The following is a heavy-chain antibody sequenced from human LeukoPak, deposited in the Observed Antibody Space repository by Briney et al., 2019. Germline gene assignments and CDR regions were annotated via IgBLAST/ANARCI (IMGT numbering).Heavy chain of an antibody. D-gene: IGHD6-6*01. CDR1: GGSISSYY. CDR3: ARDRIAARYYYYMDV. V-gene: IGHV4-59*01. CDR2: IYYSGST. J-gene: IGHJ6*03. Sequence: SETLSLTCTVSGGSISSYYWSWIRQPPGKGLEWIGYIYYSGSTNYNPSLKSRVTISVDTSKNQFSLELSSVTAADTAVYYCARDRIAARYYYYMDVWGKGTTVTVSS.